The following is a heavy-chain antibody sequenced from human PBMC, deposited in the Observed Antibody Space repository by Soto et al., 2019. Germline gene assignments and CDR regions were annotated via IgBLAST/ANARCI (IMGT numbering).Heavy chain of an antibody. J-gene: IGHJ6*02. D-gene: IGHD3-22*01. CDR3: ARHFSGYSYYYYGMDV. CDR1: GGSISSSSYY. V-gene: IGHV4-39*01. Sequence: SETLSLTCTVSGGSISSSSYYWGWIRQPPGKGLEWIGGIYYSGSTYYNPSLKSRVTISVDTSKNRFSLKLSSVTAADTAVYYCARHFSGYSYYYYGMDVWGQGTTVTVSS. CDR2: IYYSGST.